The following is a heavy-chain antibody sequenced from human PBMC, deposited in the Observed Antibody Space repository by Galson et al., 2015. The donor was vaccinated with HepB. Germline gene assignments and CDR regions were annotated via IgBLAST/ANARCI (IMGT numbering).Heavy chain of an antibody. CDR1: GGSFSSYV. CDR3: ASLINSGSSDRMIYYSYMDV. CDR2: IIPIFGSP. D-gene: IGHD6-6*01. Sequence: SVKVSCKASGGSFSSYVISWVRQGPGQGLEWMGGIIPIFGSPTYAQKFQGRVTITADESTSTAYMELSSLRSEDTAVYYCASLINSGSSDRMIYYSYMDVWGRGTTVTVSS. V-gene: IGHV1-69*13. J-gene: IGHJ6*03.